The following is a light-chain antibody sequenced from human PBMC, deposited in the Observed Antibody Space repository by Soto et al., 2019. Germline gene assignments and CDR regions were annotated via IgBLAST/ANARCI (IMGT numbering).Light chain of an antibody. CDR3: KPLNSYPLT. J-gene: IGKJ4*01. CDR1: QGISSY. V-gene: IGKV1-9*01. CDR2: AAS. Sequence: TRLTPYQYSLSASVGDRVTITCRASQGISSYLAWYQQKPGKAPKLLIYAASTLQSGVPSRFSGSGSGTDFTLTISSLQPEDFATYYCKPLNSYPLTFGGGTKVDIK.